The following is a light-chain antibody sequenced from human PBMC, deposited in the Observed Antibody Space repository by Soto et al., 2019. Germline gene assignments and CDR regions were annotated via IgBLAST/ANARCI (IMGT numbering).Light chain of an antibody. J-gene: IGKJ2*01. CDR2: ATS. CDR1: QSVSSSY. Sequence: EIVLTQSPGTLSLSSGERATLSCRASQSVSSSYLARYQQKPGQAPRLLVYATSSRATGIPDRFSGSGSGTDFTLTISRLEPEDFAVYYCQQYGSSSFTFGQGTKVDIK. CDR3: QQYGSSSFT. V-gene: IGKV3-20*01.